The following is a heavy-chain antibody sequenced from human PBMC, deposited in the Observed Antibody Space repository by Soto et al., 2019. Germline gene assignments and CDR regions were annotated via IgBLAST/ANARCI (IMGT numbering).Heavy chain of an antibody. CDR1: GFSFSSYA. CDR3: ARDMYSSDYFVKWFEP. D-gene: IGHD6-19*01. CDR2: ISKDGMNK. Sequence: QVRLVESGGGVVQPGRSLRLSCTASGFSFSSYAMYWFRQPPGKGLVWVAVISKDGMNKNYAYSVKGRVTVSRDNANYSLDLQLNSLRGEETAMYYCARDMYSSDYFVKWFEPWGQGTLVTVSS. J-gene: IGHJ5*02. V-gene: IGHV3-30*04.